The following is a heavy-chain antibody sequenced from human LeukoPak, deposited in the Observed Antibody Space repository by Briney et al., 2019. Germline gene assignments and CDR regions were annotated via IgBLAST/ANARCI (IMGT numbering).Heavy chain of an antibody. CDR2: IYYSGST. Sequence: SETLSLTCTVSGGSISSYYWSWIRQPPGEGLEWIGYIYYSGSTNYNPSLKSRVTISVDKSKNQFSLKLSSVTAADTAVYYCANKPSWIQQNTGDAFDIWGQGTMVTVSS. J-gene: IGHJ3*02. V-gene: IGHV4-59*12. CDR3: ANKPSWIQQNTGDAFDI. D-gene: IGHD5-18*01. CDR1: GGSISSYY.